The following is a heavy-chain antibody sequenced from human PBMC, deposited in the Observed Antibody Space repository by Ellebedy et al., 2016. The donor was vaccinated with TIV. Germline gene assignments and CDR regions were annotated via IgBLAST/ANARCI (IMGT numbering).Heavy chain of an antibody. CDR3: ARDFGTATYTKYYGMDV. V-gene: IGHV1-2*02. D-gene: IGHD5-18*01. CDR2: INLNSGGT. J-gene: IGHJ6*02. Sequence: AASVKVSCKASGYTFTGYYMHWVRQAPGQGLEWMGCINLNSGGTNFAQRFQGRVTMTRDTSISTAYMELIRLRSDDTAVYYCARDFGTATYTKYYGMDVWGQGTTVTVSS. CDR1: GYTFTGYY.